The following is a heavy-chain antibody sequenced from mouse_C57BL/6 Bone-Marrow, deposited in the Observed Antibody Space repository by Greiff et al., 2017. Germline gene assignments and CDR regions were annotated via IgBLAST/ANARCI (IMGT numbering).Heavy chain of an antibody. J-gene: IGHJ4*01. Sequence: VQLKEPVAELVRPGASVKLSCTGSGFNIKNTYMHWVKQRPEQGLEWIGRIDPANGNTKYAPKFQGKATITADTSSNTAYLQLSSLTSEDTAIYYCARALAYDYERGNAMDYWGQGTSGTVSS. CDR3: ARALAYDYERGNAMDY. CDR1: GFNIKNTY. V-gene: IGHV14-3*01. CDR2: IDPANGNT. D-gene: IGHD2-4*01.